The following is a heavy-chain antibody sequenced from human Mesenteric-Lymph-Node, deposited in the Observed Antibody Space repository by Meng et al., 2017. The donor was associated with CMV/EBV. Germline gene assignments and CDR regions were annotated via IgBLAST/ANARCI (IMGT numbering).Heavy chain of an antibody. CDR1: GDSISSSSYY. J-gene: IGHJ4*02. CDR3: ARDRIVGATRPFDY. D-gene: IGHD1-26*01. Sequence: SETLSLTCTVSGDSISSSSYYWGWIRQPPGKGLEWIGSIYYSGSTYYNPSLKSRVTISVDTSKNQFSLKLSSVTAADTAVYYCARDRIVGATRPFDYWGQGTLVTVSS. CDR2: IYYSGST. V-gene: IGHV4-39*07.